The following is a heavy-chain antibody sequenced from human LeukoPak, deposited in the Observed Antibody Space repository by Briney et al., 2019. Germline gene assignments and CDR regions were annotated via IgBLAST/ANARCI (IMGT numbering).Heavy chain of an antibody. D-gene: IGHD2-15*01. CDR2: ISSGGSIV. CDR1: GFTFSSYE. CDR3: AREEAYCSGTSCFRFFDY. Sequence: GRSLRLSCAASGFTFSSYEINWVRQAPGKGLEWISYISSGGSIVYNADSVMGRFTTSRDNAKNSLYLQMNSLRAEDTAVYYCAREEAYCSGTSCFRFFDYWGQGTLVSVSS. V-gene: IGHV3-48*03. J-gene: IGHJ4*02.